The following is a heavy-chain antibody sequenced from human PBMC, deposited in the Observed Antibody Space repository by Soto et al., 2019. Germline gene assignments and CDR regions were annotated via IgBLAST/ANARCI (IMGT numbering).Heavy chain of an antibody. CDR3: ARGRLVPAVNFDY. CDR1: GDSISSGGFS. Sequence: SETLSLTCAVSGDSISSGGFSWSWIRQPPGKGLEWIGYIYHSGTSFYNPSLKSRVTISVDGSKNQFSLKMNYVTAAETAFYYCARGRLVPAVNFDYWGLGTLVTVSS. V-gene: IGHV4-30-2*01. D-gene: IGHD2-2*01. CDR2: IYHSGTS. J-gene: IGHJ4*02.